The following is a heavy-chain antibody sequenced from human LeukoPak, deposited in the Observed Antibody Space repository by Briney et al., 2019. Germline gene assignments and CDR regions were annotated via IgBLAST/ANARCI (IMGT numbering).Heavy chain of an antibody. CDR2: FDPEDGET. CDR3: ATDPYYYGSGSYYNKSGWFDP. Sequence: ASVKVSCRVSGYTLTELSMHWVRQAPGKGLERMGGFDPEDGETIYAQKFQGRVTMTEDTSTDTAYMELSSLRSEDTAVYYCATDPYYYGSGSYYNKSGWFDPWGQGTLVTVSS. D-gene: IGHD3-10*01. J-gene: IGHJ5*02. CDR1: GYTLTELS. V-gene: IGHV1-24*01.